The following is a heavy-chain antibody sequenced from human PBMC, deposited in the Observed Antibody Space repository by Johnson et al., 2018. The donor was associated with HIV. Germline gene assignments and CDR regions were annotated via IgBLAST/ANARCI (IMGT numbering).Heavy chain of an antibody. CDR3: AKVRRGSSWYIAFDI. CDR2: ITNNGGST. V-gene: IGHV3-64*04. CDR1: GFTFSSYP. Sequence: VESGGGVVQPGRSLRLSCAASGFTFSSYPMHWVRQFPGKGLEYVSRITNNGGSTYYVDSVKGRFTISRDNSKNTLYRQMNSLRAEDTAVYYCAKVRRGSSWYIAFDIWGQGTMVTVSS. D-gene: IGHD6-13*01. J-gene: IGHJ3*02.